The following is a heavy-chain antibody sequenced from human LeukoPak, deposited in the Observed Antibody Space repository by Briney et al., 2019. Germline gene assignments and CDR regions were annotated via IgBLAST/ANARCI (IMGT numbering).Heavy chain of an antibody. CDR2: INGDGSST. V-gene: IGHV3-74*01. CDR3: AREFRNGWYYYYGMDV. D-gene: IGHD5-24*01. CDR1: GFTFSSYW. J-gene: IGHJ6*02. Sequence: GGSLRLSCAASGFTFSSYWMHWVRQAPGKGLVWVSRINGDGSSTSYADSVKGRFTISRDNAKNTLYLQMNSLRAEDTAVYYCAREFRNGWYYYYGMDVWGQGTTVTVSS.